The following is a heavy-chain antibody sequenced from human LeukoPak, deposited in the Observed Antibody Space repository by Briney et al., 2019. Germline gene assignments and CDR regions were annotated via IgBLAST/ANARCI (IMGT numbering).Heavy chain of an antibody. D-gene: IGHD3-22*01. CDR1: GYTFTGYY. J-gene: IGHJ4*02. CDR3: ARTYYYDSSGYYYLPMN. CDR2: INPNSGGT. Sequence: ASVKVSCKASGYTFTGYYMHWVRQAPGQGLEWMGWINPNSGGTNYAQKLQGRVTMTTDTSTSTAYMELRSLRSDDTAVYYCARTYYYDSSGYYYLPMNWGQGTLVTVSS. V-gene: IGHV1-2*02.